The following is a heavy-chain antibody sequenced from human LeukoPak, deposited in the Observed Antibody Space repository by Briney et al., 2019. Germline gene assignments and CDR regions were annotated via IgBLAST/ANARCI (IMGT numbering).Heavy chain of an antibody. J-gene: IGHJ3*02. V-gene: IGHV4-39*01. D-gene: IGHD3-3*01. CDR3: ARHGGRIPIFGVATPI. CDR1: GGSISSSSYY. Sequence: SETLSLTCTVSGGSISSSSYYWGWIRQPPGKGLEWIGSIYYSGSTYYNPSLKSRVTISVDTSKNQFSLKLSSVTAADTAVYYCARHGGRIPIFGVATPIWGQGTMVTVSS. CDR2: IYYSGST.